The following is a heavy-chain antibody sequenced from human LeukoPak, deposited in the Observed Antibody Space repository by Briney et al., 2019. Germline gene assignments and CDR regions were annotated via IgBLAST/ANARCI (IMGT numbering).Heavy chain of an antibody. CDR2: IRSNSDGGTI. Sequence: GGSLRLSCATSGFTFSNAWMNWVRQAPGKGLEWVGRIRSNSDGGTIDYAAPVKGGFALSRDDSKNTLYLQMNSLQTEDTAVYYCATDFYDTTWGQGTLVTVSS. V-gene: IGHV3-15*07. CDR1: GFTFSNAW. J-gene: IGHJ5*02. D-gene: IGHD3-22*01. CDR3: ATDFYDTT.